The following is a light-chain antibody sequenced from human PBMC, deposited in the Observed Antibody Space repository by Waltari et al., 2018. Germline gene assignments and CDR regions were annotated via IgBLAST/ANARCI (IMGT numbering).Light chain of an antibody. Sequence: DIRMTQSPSTLSASVDARVTITCRASPSVRTYLAWYQQKPGRAPKLLIFKSSTLQTGVPSKFSGSGSGTEFSLTISSLQPDDFATYYCQQYSTYPYTFGQGTKVEIK. CDR1: PSVRTY. CDR2: KSS. J-gene: IGKJ2*01. V-gene: IGKV1-5*03. CDR3: QQYSTYPYT.